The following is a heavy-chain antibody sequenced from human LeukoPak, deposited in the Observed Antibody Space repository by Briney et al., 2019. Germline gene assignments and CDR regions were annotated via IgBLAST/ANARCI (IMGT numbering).Heavy chain of an antibody. Sequence: GGSLRLSCAASGFTVSSNYMSWVRQAPGKGLEWVSVIYSGGATYYADSVKGRFTISRDNSKNTLYLQMNSLRAEDTAVYYCAKDSLYYGSGSYPDYWGQGTLVTVSS. D-gene: IGHD3-10*01. CDR3: AKDSLYYGSGSYPDY. J-gene: IGHJ4*02. V-gene: IGHV3-53*05. CDR1: GFTVSSNY. CDR2: IYSGGAT.